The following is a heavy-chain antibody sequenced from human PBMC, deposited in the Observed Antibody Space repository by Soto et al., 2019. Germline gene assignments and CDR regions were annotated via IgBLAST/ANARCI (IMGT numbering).Heavy chain of an antibody. CDR3: ARGVVYDSSGYYYYYFDY. CDR1: GGSISSYY. Sequence: SETLSLTCTVSGGSISSYYWSWIRQPPGKGLEWIGHIYDSGTANYNPSLKSRVTISVDTSKNQFSLNLSSVTAADTAMYYCARGVVYDSSGYYYYYFDYWGQGTLVTVSS. D-gene: IGHD3-22*01. J-gene: IGHJ4*02. CDR2: IYDSGTA. V-gene: IGHV4-59*01.